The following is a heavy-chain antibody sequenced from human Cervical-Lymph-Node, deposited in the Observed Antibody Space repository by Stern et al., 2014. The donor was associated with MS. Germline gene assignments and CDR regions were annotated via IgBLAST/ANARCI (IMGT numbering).Heavy chain of an antibody. D-gene: IGHD2-15*01. CDR3: ARLGGVAGGSSDY. Sequence: QVQLQESGPGLVKPSETLSLTCTVSGGSISSSSYYWGWIRQPPGKGLEWIGSIYYIGSTYYNPSLKSRVTISVDTSKNQVSLKLSSVTAADTAVYYCARLGGVAGGSSDYWGQGTLVTVSS. J-gene: IGHJ4*02. CDR2: IYYIGST. V-gene: IGHV4-39*01. CDR1: GGSISSSSYY.